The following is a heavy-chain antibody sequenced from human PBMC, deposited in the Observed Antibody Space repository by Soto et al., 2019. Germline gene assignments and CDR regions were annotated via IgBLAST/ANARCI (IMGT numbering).Heavy chain of an antibody. V-gene: IGHV1-69*06. CDR1: GGTFNNYV. D-gene: IGHD2-21*01. CDR2: IIPIFGTA. Sequence: QVQLVQSGAEVKKPGSSVNVSCRASGGTFNNYVINWVRQAPGQGLEWRAGIIPIFGTANYAQKFQGRVTITEDKSTSTASMELNSLRSEDPAGYYCAGRCDGPTCPGHFDYWGQGTLVTVSS. CDR3: AGRCDGPTCPGHFDY. J-gene: IGHJ4*02.